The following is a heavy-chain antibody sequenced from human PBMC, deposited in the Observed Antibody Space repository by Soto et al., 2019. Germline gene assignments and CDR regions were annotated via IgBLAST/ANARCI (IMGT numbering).Heavy chain of an antibody. CDR3: ARHEIGPPIYYDKAGAFDI. CDR1: GGSISSSSYY. CDR2: IYYSGST. J-gene: IGHJ3*02. Sequence: QLQLQESGQGLVKPSETLSLTCTVSGGSISSSSYYWGWIRQPPGKGLEWIGSIYYSGSTYYNPSLKSRVTISVDTSKNQFSLKLSSVTAADTAVYYCARHEIGPPIYYDKAGAFDIWGQGTMVTVSS. V-gene: IGHV4-39*01. D-gene: IGHD3-22*01.